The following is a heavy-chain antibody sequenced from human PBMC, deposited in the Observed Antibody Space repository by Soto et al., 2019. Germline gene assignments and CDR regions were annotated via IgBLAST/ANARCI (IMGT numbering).Heavy chain of an antibody. D-gene: IGHD2-21*01. CDR3: AMRAVIEYYFDY. CDR2: IDSSRTYI. Sequence: GGSLRLSCAASGFTFGSYSMTWVRQAPGKGLEWVSSIDSSRTYIYYADSVKGRFTISRDNAKNSLYLQMNSLRAEDTAVYYCAMRAVIEYYFDYWGQGTLVTVSS. CDR1: GFTFGSYS. J-gene: IGHJ4*02. V-gene: IGHV3-21*01.